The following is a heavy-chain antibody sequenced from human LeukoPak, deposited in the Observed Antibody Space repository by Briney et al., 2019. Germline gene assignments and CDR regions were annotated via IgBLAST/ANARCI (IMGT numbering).Heavy chain of an antibody. CDR3: ARGFRYSYYYYYYYMDV. J-gene: IGHJ6*03. Sequence: PSETLSLTCTVSGGSIRSSSYYWGWIRQPPGKGLEWIGEINHSGSTNYNPSLKSRVTISVDTSKNQFSLKLSSVTAADTAVYYCARGFRYSYYYYYYYMDVWGKGTTVTVSS. CDR2: INHSGST. D-gene: IGHD4-11*01. CDR1: GGSIRSSSYY. V-gene: IGHV4-39*07.